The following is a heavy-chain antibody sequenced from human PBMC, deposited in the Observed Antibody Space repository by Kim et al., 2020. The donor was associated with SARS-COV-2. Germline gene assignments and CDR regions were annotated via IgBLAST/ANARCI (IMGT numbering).Heavy chain of an antibody. D-gene: IGHD1-26*01. CDR2: IYYSGST. V-gene: IGHV4-59*13. Sequence: SETLSLTCTVSGGSISSYYWSWIRQPPGKGLEWIGYIYYSGSTNYNPSLKSRVTISVDTSKNQFSLKLSSVTAADTAVYYCARAQRSIVYFDYWGQGTLVTVSS. J-gene: IGHJ4*02. CDR3: ARAQRSIVYFDY. CDR1: GGSISSYY.